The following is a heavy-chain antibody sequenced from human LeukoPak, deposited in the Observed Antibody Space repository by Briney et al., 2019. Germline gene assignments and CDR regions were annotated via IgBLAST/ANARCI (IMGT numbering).Heavy chain of an antibody. D-gene: IGHD3-10*01. J-gene: IGHJ4*02. CDR1: GFTFSSYA. V-gene: IGHV3-23*01. Sequence: PGGSLRLSCAASGFTFSSYAMSWVRQAPGKGLEWVSAISGSGGSTYYADSVKGRFTISRDNSKNTLYLQMNSLRAEDTAVYYCAKEGPYYYGSGSYYHFDYWGQGTLVTVSS. CDR2: ISGSGGST. CDR3: AKEGPYYYGSGSYYHFDY.